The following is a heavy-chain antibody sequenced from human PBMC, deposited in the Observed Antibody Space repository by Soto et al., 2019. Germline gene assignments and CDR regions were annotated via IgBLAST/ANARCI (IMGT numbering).Heavy chain of an antibody. CDR2: INAGNGNT. V-gene: IGHV1-3*01. CDR3: ARAGCSGSYCDY. D-gene: IGHD1-26*01. Sequence: ASVKVSCKASGHTFTSYAMHWVRQAPGQRLEWMGWINAGNGNTKYSQKFQGRVTITRDTSASTAYMELSSLRSEDTAVYYCARAGCSGSYCDYWGQGTLVTVSS. J-gene: IGHJ4*02. CDR1: GHTFTSYA.